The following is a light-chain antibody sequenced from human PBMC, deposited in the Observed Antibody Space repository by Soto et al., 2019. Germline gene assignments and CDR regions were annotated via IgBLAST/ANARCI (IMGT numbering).Light chain of an antibody. Sequence: IGMTQSPSALSVSPGERATLSCRASQRVSSYLAWYQQKPGQAPRLLIYGASTMATGIPARFSGSGSGTEFTLTISSLQSEDFAVYYCQQYNNWPWTFGQGNKVEIK. CDR3: QQYNNWPWT. J-gene: IGKJ1*01. CDR2: GAS. CDR1: QRVSSY. V-gene: IGKV3-15*01.